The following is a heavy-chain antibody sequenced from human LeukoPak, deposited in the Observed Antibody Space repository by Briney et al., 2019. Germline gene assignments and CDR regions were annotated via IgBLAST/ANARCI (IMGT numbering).Heavy chain of an antibody. J-gene: IGHJ4*02. CDR3: ARGMSITMIVVVTPPYFDY. Sequence: PGGSLRLSCAASGFTFSSYGMHWVRQAPGKGLEWVAVIWYDGSNKYYADSVKGRFTISRDNSKNTLYLQMNSLRAEDTAVYYCARGMSITMIVVVTPPYFDYWGQGTLVTVSS. D-gene: IGHD3-22*01. V-gene: IGHV3-33*01. CDR1: GFTFSSYG. CDR2: IWYDGSNK.